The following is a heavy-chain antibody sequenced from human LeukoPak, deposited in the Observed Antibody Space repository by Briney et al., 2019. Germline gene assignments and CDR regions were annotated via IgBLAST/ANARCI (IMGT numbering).Heavy chain of an antibody. CDR2: INPNTGTT. Sequence: SVKVSCKASGYTFASYFIDWVRQAPGQGLEWMGRINPNTGTTKYAQKFQGGVTMTRDTSTNTVYMELRNLISEDTAVYYCARRFAAWYFDYWGQGTLVIVSS. CDR1: GYTFASYF. CDR3: ARRFAAWYFDY. V-gene: IGHV1-46*01. D-gene: IGHD3-16*01. J-gene: IGHJ4*02.